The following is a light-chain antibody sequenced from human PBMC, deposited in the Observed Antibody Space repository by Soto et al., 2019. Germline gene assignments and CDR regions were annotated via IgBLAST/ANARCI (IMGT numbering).Light chain of an antibody. Sequence: EIVLTQSPGTLSLSPGERATLSCRASQSVSSSYLAWYQQKPGQAPRLLIYGASSRATGIPDRFSGSGSGTDFTLTISRLEPEDFAVYYRQQYGSSPTWTFGQGPKVEIK. V-gene: IGKV3-20*01. J-gene: IGKJ1*01. CDR3: QQYGSSPTWT. CDR1: QSVSSSY. CDR2: GAS.